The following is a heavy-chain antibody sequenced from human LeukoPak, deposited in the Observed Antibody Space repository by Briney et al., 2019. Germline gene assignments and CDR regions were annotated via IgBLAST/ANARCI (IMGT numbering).Heavy chain of an antibody. CDR1: GYTFTSYD. V-gene: IGHV1-46*01. Sequence: ASVKVSCKASGYTFTSYDINWVRQATGQGLEWMGIINPSGGSTSYAQKFQGRVTMTRDTSTSTVYMELSSLRSEDTAVYYCARDRSPYGSGSENWFDPWGQGTLVTVSS. D-gene: IGHD3-10*01. CDR3: ARDRSPYGSGSENWFDP. J-gene: IGHJ5*02. CDR2: INPSGGST.